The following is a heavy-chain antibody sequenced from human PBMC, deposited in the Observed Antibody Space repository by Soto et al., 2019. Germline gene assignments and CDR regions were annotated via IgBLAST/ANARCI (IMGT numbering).Heavy chain of an antibody. CDR1: GGSFSNYA. D-gene: IGHD5-12*01. J-gene: IGHJ6*02. CDR2: IIPIFGVP. V-gene: IGHV1-69*13. Sequence: SVKVSCKASGGSFSNYAISCVRRAPGQGLEWMGAIIPIFGVPNYAQNFRGRVTITADDSTSTAYMELSSLTSEDTATYFCARDVDSGYESPNYNYYGMAVWGQGTTVTVSS. CDR3: ARDVDSGYESPNYNYYGMAV.